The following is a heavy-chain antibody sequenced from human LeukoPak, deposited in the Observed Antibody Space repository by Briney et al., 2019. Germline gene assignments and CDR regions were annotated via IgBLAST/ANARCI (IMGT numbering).Heavy chain of an antibody. CDR3: AREPRRQQLPYWYFDL. Sequence: GASVKVSCKASGYTFTSYDINWVRQAPGQGLEWMGRIIPILDVADYAQKFQDRVTITADTSSNTAYMELSSLTSEDTAVYFCAREPRRQQLPYWYFDLWGRGTLITVSS. CDR2: IIPILDVA. D-gene: IGHD6-13*01. V-gene: IGHV1-69*04. J-gene: IGHJ2*01. CDR1: GYTFTSYD.